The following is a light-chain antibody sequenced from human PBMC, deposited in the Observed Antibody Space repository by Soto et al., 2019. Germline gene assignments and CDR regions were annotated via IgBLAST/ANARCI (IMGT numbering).Light chain of an antibody. V-gene: IGKV1-6*01. CDR2: GAS. J-gene: IGKJ5*01. Sequence: AIQLTQSPSSLSASVGDRFTISCRSSGNIRNVLAWYQHAPGKDPKVMIYGASILHSGVPSRFSGSGSGTDFTLTISSLLPEDFATYYCLQDFNYPITFGQGTRLEIK. CDR1: GNIRNV. CDR3: LQDFNYPIT.